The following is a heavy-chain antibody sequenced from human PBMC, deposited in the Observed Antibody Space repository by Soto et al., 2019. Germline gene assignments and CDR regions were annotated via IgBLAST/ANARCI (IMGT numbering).Heavy chain of an antibody. CDR3: ARGHYVGSAY. V-gene: IGHV3-53*02. CDR1: GLSVGSNY. Sequence: EVQLVETGGGLIQPGGSLRLSCAASGLSVGSNYMTWFRQAPGKGLEWVSVIYIDGSTYYADSVKGRFTISRDNSKNTLFLQMNNLRDEDTAVYYCARGHYVGSAYWGQGTLVTVSS. D-gene: IGHD3-16*01. J-gene: IGHJ4*02. CDR2: IYIDGST.